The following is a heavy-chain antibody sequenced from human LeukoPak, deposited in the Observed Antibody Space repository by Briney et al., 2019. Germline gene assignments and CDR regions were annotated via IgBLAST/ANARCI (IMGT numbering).Heavy chain of an antibody. CDR3: ARDHCSSTSCYSYYYYMDV. D-gene: IGHD2-2*01. CDR2: INPNSGGT. CDR1: GYTFTGYY. V-gene: IGHV1-2*02. J-gene: IGHJ6*03. Sequence: GASVKVSCKASGYTFTGYYMHWVRQAPGQGLEWKGWINPNSGGTNYAQKFQGRVTMTRDTSISTAYMELSRLRSDDTAVYYCARDHCSSTSCYSYYYYMDVWGKGTTVTVSS.